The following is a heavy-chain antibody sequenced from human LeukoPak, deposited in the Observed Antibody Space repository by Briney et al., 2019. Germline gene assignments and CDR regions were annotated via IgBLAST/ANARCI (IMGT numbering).Heavy chain of an antibody. J-gene: IGHJ5*02. CDR1: GGSISSGDYY. CDR2: IYYSGST. V-gene: IGHV4-30-4*01. Sequence: SQTLSLTCTVSGGSISSGDYYWGWIRQPPGKGLEWIGYIYYSGSTYYNPALKSRVTISVDTSKNQFSLKLSAVPVADTAVYYCARVHPYCGGDCYPNWFDPWGQGTLVTVSS. CDR3: ARVHPYCGGDCYPNWFDP. D-gene: IGHD2-21*02.